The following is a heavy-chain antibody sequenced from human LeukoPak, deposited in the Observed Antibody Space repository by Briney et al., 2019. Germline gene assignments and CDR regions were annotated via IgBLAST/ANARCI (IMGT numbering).Heavy chain of an antibody. CDR3: VRESQIFFCAFDI. CDR1: GFTFSTYT. CDR2: ISSSSSTI. Sequence: PGGSLRLSCAASGFTFSTYTMNWVRQAPGKGLEWVSYISSSSSTIYYADSVKGRFTISRDNAKNSLYLQVNSLRAEDTAMYYCVRESQIFFCAFDIWGQGTMVTVSS. D-gene: IGHD2/OR15-2a*01. V-gene: IGHV3-48*04. J-gene: IGHJ3*02.